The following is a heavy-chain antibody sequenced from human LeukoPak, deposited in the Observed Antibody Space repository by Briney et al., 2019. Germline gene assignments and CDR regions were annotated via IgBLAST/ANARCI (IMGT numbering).Heavy chain of an antibody. CDR3: ARDMGGYSSSWHGNWFDP. Sequence: SETLSLTCTVSGGSISSYYWSWIRQPPGKGLEWIGYIYYSGSTNYSPSLKSRVTISVDTSKKQFSLKLNSVTAADTAVYYCARDMGGYSSSWHGNWFDPWGQGTLVTVSS. CDR1: GGSISSYY. D-gene: IGHD6-13*01. CDR2: IYYSGST. J-gene: IGHJ5*02. V-gene: IGHV4-59*01.